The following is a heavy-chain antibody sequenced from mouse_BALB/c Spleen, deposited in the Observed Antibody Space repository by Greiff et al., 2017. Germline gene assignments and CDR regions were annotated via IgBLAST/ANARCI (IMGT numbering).Heavy chain of an antibody. J-gene: IGHJ4*01. CDR3: ARGEGLPYAMDY. V-gene: IGHV1-7*01. Sequence: VQLQQSGAELAKPGASVKMSCKASGYTFTSYWMHWVKQRPGQGLEWIGYINPSTGYTEYNQKFKDKATLTADKSSSTAYMQLSSLTSEDSAVYYCARGEGLPYAMDYWGQGTSVTVSS. CDR2: INPSTGYT. CDR1: GYTFTSYW.